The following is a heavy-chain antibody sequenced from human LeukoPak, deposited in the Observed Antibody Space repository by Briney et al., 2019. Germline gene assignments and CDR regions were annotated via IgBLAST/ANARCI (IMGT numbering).Heavy chain of an antibody. CDR2: ISSGGSTI. J-gene: IGHJ5*01. V-gene: IGHV3-11*04. CDR3: ARDSIAAAVNWFDS. CDR1: GFTFSDYY. Sequence: GGSLRLSCAASGFTFSDYYMSWIRQAPGKGLEWVSYISSGGSTIYYADSVKGRFTISRDNAKNSLYLQMNSLRAEDTAIYYCARDSIAAAVNWFDSWGQGTLVTVSS. D-gene: IGHD6-13*01.